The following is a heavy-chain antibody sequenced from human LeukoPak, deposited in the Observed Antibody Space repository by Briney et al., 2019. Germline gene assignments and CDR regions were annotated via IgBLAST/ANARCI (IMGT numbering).Heavy chain of an antibody. J-gene: IGHJ4*02. CDR3: ARSAGGSVDYYFDY. Sequence: PSETLSLTCTVSGGSISSYYWSWIRQPPGKGLEWIGYIYYSGSTNYNPSLKSRVTISVGTSKNQFSLKLSSVTAADTAVYYCARSAGGSVDYYFDYWGQGTLVTVSS. V-gene: IGHV4-59*08. CDR1: GGSISSYY. D-gene: IGHD5-12*01. CDR2: IYYSGST.